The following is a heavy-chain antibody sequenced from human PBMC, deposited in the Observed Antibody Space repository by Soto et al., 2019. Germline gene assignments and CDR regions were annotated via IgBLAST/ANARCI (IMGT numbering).Heavy chain of an antibody. D-gene: IGHD2-2*01. Sequence: SGTLSLTCTVSGGSICIYYWSWIRQPPGKGLEWIGYIYYSGSTNYNPSLKSRVTISVDTSKNQFSLKLSSVTAADTAVYYCARKSRSSVPYYYYYMDVWGKGTTVTVSS. CDR1: GGSICIYY. CDR3: ARKSRSSVPYYYYYMDV. CDR2: IYYSGST. J-gene: IGHJ6*03. V-gene: IGHV4-59*08.